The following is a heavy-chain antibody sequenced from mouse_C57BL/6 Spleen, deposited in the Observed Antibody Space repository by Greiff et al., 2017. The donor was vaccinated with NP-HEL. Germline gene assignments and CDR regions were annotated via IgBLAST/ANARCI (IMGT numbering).Heavy chain of an antibody. CDR1: GFTFSDYY. Sequence: EVKVVESEGGLVQPGSSMKLSCTASGFTFSDYYMAWVRQVPEKGLEWVANINYDGSSTYYLDSLKSRFIISRDNAKNILYLQMSSLKSEDTATYYCARARLLDYAMDYWGQGTSVTVSS. D-gene: IGHD1-1*01. CDR3: ARARLLDYAMDY. CDR2: INYDGSST. J-gene: IGHJ4*01. V-gene: IGHV5-16*01.